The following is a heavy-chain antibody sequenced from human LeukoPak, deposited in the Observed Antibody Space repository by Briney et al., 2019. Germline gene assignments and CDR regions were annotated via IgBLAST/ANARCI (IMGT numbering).Heavy chain of an antibody. CDR3: ARDPVGGSTIFDY. J-gene: IGHJ4*02. V-gene: IGHV6-1*01. D-gene: IGHD1-26*01. Sequence: NLSQTLSLTCAISGDSVSSNSAAWNWIRQSPSRGLEWLGRTYYRSKWYYDYAVAVKSRISINPDTSKNQFSLQLSSVTPEDTAVYYCARDPVGGSTIFDYWGQGTLVTVSS. CDR2: TYYRSKWYY. CDR1: GDSVSSNSAA.